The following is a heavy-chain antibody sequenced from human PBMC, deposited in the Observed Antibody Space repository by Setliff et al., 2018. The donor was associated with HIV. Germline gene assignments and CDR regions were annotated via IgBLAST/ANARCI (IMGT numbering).Heavy chain of an antibody. V-gene: IGHV3-7*01. Sequence: TGGSLRLSCAASGFSFSSYWMSWVRQAPGKGLEWVANIKEDGSEKYYVDSARGRFTISRDNAKNSLYLQMNSLRAEDTAVYYCARDATRGGDMDVWAKGTTVTVSS. CDR3: ARDATRGGDMDV. CDR2: IKEDGSEK. J-gene: IGHJ6*03. D-gene: IGHD2-15*01. CDR1: GFSFSSYW.